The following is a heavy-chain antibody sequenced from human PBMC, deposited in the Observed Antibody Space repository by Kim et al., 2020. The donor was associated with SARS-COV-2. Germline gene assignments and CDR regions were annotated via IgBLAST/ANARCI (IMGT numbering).Heavy chain of an antibody. CDR2: IFGSGSGT. CDR3: ARHLHITSVNFYWYFDL. V-gene: IGHV3-23*05. CDR1: RFTFSNFA. D-gene: IGHD2-2*01. Sequence: GGSLRLSCAASRFTFSNFAMSWVRQAPGKGLEWVSGIFGSGSGTYYADSVKGRFTVSRDNSRNTLYLEMHNLRGEDTAVYYCARHLHITSVNFYWYFDLWGRGTLVTVSS. J-gene: IGHJ2*01.